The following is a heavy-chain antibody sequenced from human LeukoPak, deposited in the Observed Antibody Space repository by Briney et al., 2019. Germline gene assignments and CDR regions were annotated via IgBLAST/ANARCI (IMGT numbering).Heavy chain of an antibody. J-gene: IGHJ5*02. CDR1: GFTFSSYA. Sequence: GSLRLSCAASGFTFSSYAMSWVRQAPGKGLEWVSAISGSGGSTYYADSVKGRFTISRDNSKNTLYLQMNSLRAEDTAVYYCAKESSIFGVVKGHWFDPWGQGTLVTVSS. V-gene: IGHV3-23*01. CDR2: ISGSGGST. CDR3: AKESSIFGVVKGHWFDP. D-gene: IGHD3-3*02.